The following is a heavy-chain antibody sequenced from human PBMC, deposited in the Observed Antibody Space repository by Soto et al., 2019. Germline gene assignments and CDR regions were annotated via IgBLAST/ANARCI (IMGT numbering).Heavy chain of an antibody. V-gene: IGHV4-59*01. D-gene: IGHD1-26*01. CDR2: IYYSGST. J-gene: IGHJ4*02. CDR1: GCSISSYY. CDR3: ARRYGGNFDY. Sequence: SQTLCLTCTVSGCSISSYYWRWIRQPPGKGLEWIGYIYYSGSTNYNPSLKSRVTISVDTSKNQFSLKLTSVTAADTAVYYCARRYGGNFDYWGQGTLVTVSS.